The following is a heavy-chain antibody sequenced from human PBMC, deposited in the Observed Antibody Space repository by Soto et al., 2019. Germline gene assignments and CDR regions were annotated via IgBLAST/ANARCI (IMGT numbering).Heavy chain of an antibody. J-gene: IGHJ4*02. CDR2: IYYSGST. CDR1: GDSVSSGGYY. V-gene: IGHV4-39*01. CDR3: ARLSTNWL. D-gene: IGHD7-27*01. Sequence: SETLSLTCVVSGDSVSSGGYYWGWIRQPPGKGLEWIGNIYYSGSTYYNPSLKSRVTISVDTSKNQFSLKLSSVTAADTAVYYCARLSTNWLWGQGTLVTVSS.